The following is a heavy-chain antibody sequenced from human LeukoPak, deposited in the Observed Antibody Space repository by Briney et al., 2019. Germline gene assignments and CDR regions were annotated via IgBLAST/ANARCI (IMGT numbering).Heavy chain of an antibody. D-gene: IGHD5-12*01. Sequence: SETLSLTCAVSGYSISSGYYWAWMRQPPGKGLEWIGSVYYTGSTHYNPSLKSRVTVSVDTSKNQFSLKLTYVTAADTAVYYCAREGNSLNWFDPWGQGTLVTVSS. CDR2: VYYTGST. V-gene: IGHV4-38-2*02. CDR3: AREGNSLNWFDP. CDR1: GYSISSGYY. J-gene: IGHJ5*02.